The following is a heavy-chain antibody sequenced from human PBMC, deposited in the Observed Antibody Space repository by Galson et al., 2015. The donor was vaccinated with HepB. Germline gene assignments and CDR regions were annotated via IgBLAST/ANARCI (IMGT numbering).Heavy chain of an antibody. CDR3: AKDRTNFSKWLQVLDS. Sequence: SLRLSCAASGFIFSASGMHWVRQVPGKGLEWVAVISYDGLNKYYGDSVRGRFSISRDNSKNTMYLQMNSLRGDDTAIYYCAKDRTNFSKWLQVLDSWGQGTLVTVSS. CDR1: GFIFSASG. CDR2: ISYDGLNK. J-gene: IGHJ4*02. V-gene: IGHV3-30*18. D-gene: IGHD5-24*01.